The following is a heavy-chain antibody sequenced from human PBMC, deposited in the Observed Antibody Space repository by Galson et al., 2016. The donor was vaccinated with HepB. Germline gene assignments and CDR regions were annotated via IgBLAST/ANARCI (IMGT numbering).Heavy chain of an antibody. CDR1: GFTFSSYG. J-gene: IGHJ4*02. Sequence: SLRLSCAASGFTFSSYGIHWVRQAPGKGLEWVALISYDGSNKYYADSVKGRITISRDTSKNTVYLQMNSLRGESTGVYYCARDKGTSVWYKDYWGQGTLVTVSS. CDR3: ARDKGTSVWYKDY. D-gene: IGHD1-1*01. V-gene: IGHV3-30*03. CDR2: ISYDGSNK.